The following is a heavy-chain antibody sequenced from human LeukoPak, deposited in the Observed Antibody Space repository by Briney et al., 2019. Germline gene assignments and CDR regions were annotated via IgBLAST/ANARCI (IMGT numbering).Heavy chain of an antibody. V-gene: IGHV3-30-3*01. CDR1: GFTFSSYA. CDR3: ARDRVSSRSTFDY. J-gene: IGHJ4*02. CDR2: ISYDGSNK. Sequence: GGSLRLSCAASGFTFSSYAMHWVRQAPGKGLEWVAVISYDGSNKYYADSVRGRFTISRDNSKNTLYLQMNSLRAEDTAVYYCARDRVSSRSTFDYWGQGTLVTVSS. D-gene: IGHD6-13*01.